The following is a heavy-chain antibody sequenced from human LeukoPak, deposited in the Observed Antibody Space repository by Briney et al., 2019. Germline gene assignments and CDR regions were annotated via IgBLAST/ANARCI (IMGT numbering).Heavy chain of an antibody. J-gene: IGHJ4*02. CDR1: GFTLSDYY. V-gene: IGHV3-11*01. Sequence: PGGSLRLSCAASGFTLSDYYMGWIRQAPGKGLVWVSYSSSSGSTIYYADSVKGRFAISRDNAKNSLYLQMNSLRAEDTAVYYCARRRDFIDYWGQGTLVAVSS. D-gene: IGHD3/OR15-3a*01. CDR2: SSSSGSTI. CDR3: ARRRDFIDY.